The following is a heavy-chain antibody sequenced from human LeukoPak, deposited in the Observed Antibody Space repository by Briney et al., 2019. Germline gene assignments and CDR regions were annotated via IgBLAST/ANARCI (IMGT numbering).Heavy chain of an antibody. CDR1: GASISSYY. J-gene: IGHJ4*02. CDR3: ARVRGYYDSSGYDY. D-gene: IGHD3-22*01. Sequence: PSETLSLTCTVSGASISSYYWSWIRQRPGKGLEWIGYIYYSGSTNYNTALKRRVTISEDTSKNQISLKLSSVTAADTAVYYCARVRGYYDSSGYDYWGQGTLVTVSS. V-gene: IGHV4-59*01. CDR2: IYYSGST.